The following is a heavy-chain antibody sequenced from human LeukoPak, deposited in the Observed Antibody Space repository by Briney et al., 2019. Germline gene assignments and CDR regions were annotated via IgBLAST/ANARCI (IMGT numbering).Heavy chain of an antibody. CDR2: IWYDGSNK. V-gene: IGHV3-33*01. J-gene: IGHJ4*02. CDR1: GFTFSSYG. Sequence: GGSLRLSCAASGFTFSSYGMHWVRQAPGKGLEWVALIWYDGSNKYYTDSVKGRLTISRDNSKNTLHLQMNSLRAEDTAVYYCARGAGYNYPYYFDYWGQGTLVTVSS. CDR3: ARGAGYNYPYYFDY. D-gene: IGHD5-24*01.